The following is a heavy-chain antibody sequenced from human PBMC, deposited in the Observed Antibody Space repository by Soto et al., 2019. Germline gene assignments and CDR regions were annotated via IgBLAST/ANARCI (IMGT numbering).Heavy chain of an antibody. CDR1: GGSFSCYY. Sequence: SETLSLTCAVYGGSFSCYYWSWIRQPPGKGLEWIGEINHSGSTNYNPSLKSRVTISVDTSKNQFSLKLSSVTAADTAVYYCARTFIAVAPVRYFQHWGQGTLVTVSS. D-gene: IGHD6-19*01. CDR2: INHSGST. J-gene: IGHJ1*01. CDR3: ARTFIAVAPVRYFQH. V-gene: IGHV4-34*01.